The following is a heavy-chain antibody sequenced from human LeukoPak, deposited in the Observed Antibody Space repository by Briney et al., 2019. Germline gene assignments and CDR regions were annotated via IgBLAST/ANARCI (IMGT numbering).Heavy chain of an antibody. CDR2: TYYRSQWYY. CDR1: GESVSSTGAS. V-gene: IGHV6-1*01. Sequence: SQTLSLTCAISGESVSSTGASWNWIRQSPSRGLEWLGRTYYRSQWYYEYALSVKSRIIVAPDTSKNQFSLQLNSVTPEDTAVYYCVRGNYNFDYWGRGSLVAVSS. CDR3: VRGNYNFDY. J-gene: IGHJ4*02. D-gene: IGHD5-24*01.